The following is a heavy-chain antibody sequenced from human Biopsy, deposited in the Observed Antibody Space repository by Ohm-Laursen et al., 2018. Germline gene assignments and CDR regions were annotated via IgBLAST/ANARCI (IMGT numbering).Heavy chain of an antibody. CDR2: IDVSDYNT. V-gene: IGHV3-23*01. CDR3: VKQWGGYNFDS. J-gene: IGHJ5*01. D-gene: IGHD1-14*01. CDR1: GFTFPTYA. Sequence: GSLRLSCSASGFTFPTYAMNWVCQAPGKGLERVAHIDVSDYNTYYADSVRGRFTISRDNSKQMVHLEINSLTADDTAVYYCVKQWGGYNFDSWGQGTLVTVSS.